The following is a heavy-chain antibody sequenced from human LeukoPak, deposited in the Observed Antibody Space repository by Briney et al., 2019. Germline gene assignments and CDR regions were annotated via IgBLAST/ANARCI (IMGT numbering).Heavy chain of an antibody. J-gene: IGHJ5*02. Sequence: ETLSLTCTVSGGSISSSSYYWGWIRQPPGKGLEWVSSITSSSSYIYYADSVKGRFTISRDNAKNSLYLQMNSLRAEDTAVYYCVRDSDYDYVPRFDPWGQGTLVTVSS. D-gene: IGHD3-16*01. CDR2: ITSSSSYI. V-gene: IGHV3-21*01. CDR1: GGSISSSS. CDR3: VRDSDYDYVPRFDP.